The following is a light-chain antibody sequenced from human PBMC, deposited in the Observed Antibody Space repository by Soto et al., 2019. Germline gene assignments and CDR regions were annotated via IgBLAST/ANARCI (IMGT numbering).Light chain of an antibody. CDR1: QNIKNY. CDR2: DAS. Sequence: DIQMTQSPSSVSASVGDRVTITCQASQNIKNYLNWYQQKPGRAPKLLIYDASNLEAGVPSRFRGSGSGTDFTFTISRLQPEDIATYYCQQYENLPTFGQGTRLEIK. CDR3: QQYENLPT. J-gene: IGKJ5*01. V-gene: IGKV1-33*01.